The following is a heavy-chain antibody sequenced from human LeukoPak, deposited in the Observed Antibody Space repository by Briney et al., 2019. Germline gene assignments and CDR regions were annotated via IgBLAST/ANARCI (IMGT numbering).Heavy chain of an antibody. V-gene: IGHV3-21*01. Sequence: SGGSLRLSCAASGFTFSSYSMNWVRQAPGKGLVSVSSISSSSSYIYYADSVKGRFTISRDNAKNSLYLQINSLRAEDTAVYYCARDRADGWFGELFCDYWGQGTLVTVSS. CDR3: ARDRADGWFGELFCDY. J-gene: IGHJ4*02. CDR2: ISSSSSYI. D-gene: IGHD3-10*01. CDR1: GFTFSSYS.